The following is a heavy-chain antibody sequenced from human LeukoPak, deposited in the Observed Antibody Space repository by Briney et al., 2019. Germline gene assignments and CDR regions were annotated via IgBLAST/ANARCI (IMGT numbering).Heavy chain of an antibody. D-gene: IGHD4/OR15-4a*01. CDR1: GGSISSGSYY. J-gene: IGHJ6*03. CDR2: IYTSGST. Sequence: SQTLSLTCTVSGGSISSGSYYWSWLRQPAGKGLEWIGRIYTSGSTNYNTSFKSRVTISVDTSKNQFSLKLSSVTAADTAVYYCARARALTIGLYYYYMDVWGKGTTVTVSS. V-gene: IGHV4-61*02. CDR3: ARARALTIGLYYYYMDV.